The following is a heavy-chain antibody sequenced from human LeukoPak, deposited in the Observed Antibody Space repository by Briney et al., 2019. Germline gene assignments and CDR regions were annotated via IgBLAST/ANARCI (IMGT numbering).Heavy chain of an antibody. CDR3: AREKVGAAAGTGDY. V-gene: IGHV3-21*01. CDR2: ISSSSSYI. J-gene: IGHJ4*02. CDR1: GFTFSSYS. Sequence: GGSLRLSCAASGFTFSSYSMNWVRQAPGKGLEWVSSISSSSSYIYYADSVKGRFTISRDNAKSSLYLQMNSLRAEDTAVYYCAREKVGAAAGTGDYWGQGTLVTVSS. D-gene: IGHD6-13*01.